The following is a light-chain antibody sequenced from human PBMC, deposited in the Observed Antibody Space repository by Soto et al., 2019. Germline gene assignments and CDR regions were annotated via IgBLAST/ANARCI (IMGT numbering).Light chain of an antibody. CDR3: SSYTSSSTYV. CDR2: DVR. J-gene: IGLJ1*01. CDR1: SSDVGYYNY. Sequence: QSALTQPASVSGSPGQSSTISCTGTSSDVGYYNYVSWYQQHPGKAPKLMIYDVRNRPSGVSNRFSGSKSGNTASLTISGLQAEDEADYYCSSYTSSSTYVFGTGTKVTV. V-gene: IGLV2-14*03.